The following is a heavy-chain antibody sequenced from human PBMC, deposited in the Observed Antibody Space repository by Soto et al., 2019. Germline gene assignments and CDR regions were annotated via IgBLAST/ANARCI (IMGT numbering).Heavy chain of an antibody. J-gene: IGHJ6*02. Sequence: QVHLQQWGAGLLKPSGTLSLTCAVSGGSFTEAYWTWVRQSPGRGLEWIGEVFHAGNTNYNPSLKSRVTVSLDTAKNQFSLRLTSVTAAESAVYYCARAPRELLAEGPLFLYYYYGFDVWGQGTTVIVSS. CDR2: VFHAGNT. D-gene: IGHD1-7*01. CDR3: ARAPRELLAEGPLFLYYYYGFDV. V-gene: IGHV4-34*12. CDR1: GGSFTEAY.